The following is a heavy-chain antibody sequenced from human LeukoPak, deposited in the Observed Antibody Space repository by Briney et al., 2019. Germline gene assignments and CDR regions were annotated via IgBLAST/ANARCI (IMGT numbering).Heavy chain of an antibody. CDR2: IYYSGST. V-gene: IGHV4-39*01. Sequence: KPSETLSLTCTVSGGSISSSSYYWGWIRQPPGKGLEWIGSIYYSGSTYYNPSLKSRVTISVDTSKNQFSLKLSSVTAADTAVYYCAGLPQLWLLSTEYYFDYWGQGTLVTVSS. J-gene: IGHJ4*02. D-gene: IGHD5-18*01. CDR3: AGLPQLWLLSTEYYFDY. CDR1: GGSISSSSYY.